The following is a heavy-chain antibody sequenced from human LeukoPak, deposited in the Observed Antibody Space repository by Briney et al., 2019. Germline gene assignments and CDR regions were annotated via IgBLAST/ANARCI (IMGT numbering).Heavy chain of an antibody. Sequence: SCKASGGTFSSYAMSWVRQAPGKGLEWVSTISGSGGSTYYADSVKGRFTISRDNSKNTLYLQMNSLRAEDTAVYYCAKNGLVVAAYFDSWGQGTLVTVSS. CDR2: ISGSGGST. V-gene: IGHV3-23*01. J-gene: IGHJ4*02. CDR1: GGTFSSYA. CDR3: AKNGLVVAAYFDS. D-gene: IGHD2-15*01.